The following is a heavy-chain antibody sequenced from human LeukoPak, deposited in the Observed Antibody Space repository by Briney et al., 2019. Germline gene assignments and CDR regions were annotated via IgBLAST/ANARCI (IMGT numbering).Heavy chain of an antibody. Sequence: SETLSLTCAVYGGSFSGYYWSWIRQPPGKGLEWIGEINHSGSTNYNPSLKSRVTISVDTSKNQFSLKLSSVTAADTAVYYCARRIDYSNYGSPYWFDPWGQGTLVTVSS. J-gene: IGHJ5*02. D-gene: IGHD4-11*01. CDR3: ARRIDYSNYGSPYWFDP. CDR1: GGSFSGYY. V-gene: IGHV4-34*01. CDR2: INHSGST.